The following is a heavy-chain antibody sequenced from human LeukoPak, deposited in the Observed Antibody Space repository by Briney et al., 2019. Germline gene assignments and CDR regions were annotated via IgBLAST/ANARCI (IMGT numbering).Heavy chain of an antibody. CDR2: ISGSGGST. V-gene: IGHV3-23*01. J-gene: IGHJ4*02. D-gene: IGHD3-10*01. CDR3: AALPFSGVDY. CDR1: GFTFSTYG. Sequence: GGSLRLPCAASGFTFSTYGMHWVRQAPGKGLEWVSAISGSGGSTYYADSVKGRFTISRDNSKNTLYLQMNSLRAEDTAVYYCAALPFSGVDYWGQGTLVTVSS.